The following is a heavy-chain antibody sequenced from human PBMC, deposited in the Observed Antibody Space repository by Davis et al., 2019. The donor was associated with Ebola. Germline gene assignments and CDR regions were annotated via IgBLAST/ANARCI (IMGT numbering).Heavy chain of an antibody. J-gene: IGHJ4*02. CDR1: GFTFSDYY. CDR2: ISIGGKNI. Sequence: PGGSLRLSCAASGFTFSDYYMSWIRQAPGKGLEWISYISIGGKNIHYADSVKGRFTVSRDNAKNTLYLQMDSLRAEDTAVYYCARGNNYAGDYWGQGTLVTVSS. D-gene: IGHD4-11*01. V-gene: IGHV3-11*04. CDR3: ARGNNYAGDY.